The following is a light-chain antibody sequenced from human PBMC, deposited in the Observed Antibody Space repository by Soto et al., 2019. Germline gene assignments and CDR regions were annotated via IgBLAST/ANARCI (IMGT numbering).Light chain of an antibody. Sequence: QSALTQSRSVSGSPGQSVTISCTGTSXDVGAYDYVSWYQQHPGKAPKLMTYDVSKRPSGVPDRFSGSKSGNTASLTISGLQAEDEADYYCCSYADNYSYVFGTGTKVTVL. CDR1: SXDVGAYDY. V-gene: IGLV2-11*01. CDR3: CSYADNYSYV. CDR2: DVS. J-gene: IGLJ1*01.